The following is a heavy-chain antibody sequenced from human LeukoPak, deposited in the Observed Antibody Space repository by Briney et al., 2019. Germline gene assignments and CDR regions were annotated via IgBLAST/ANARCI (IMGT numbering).Heavy chain of an antibody. CDR2: ISYDGSNK. Sequence: GGSLRLSCAASGFTFSSYAMSWVRQAPGKGLEWVAVISYDGSNKYYADSVKGRSTISRDNSKNTLYLQMNSLRAEDTAVYYCAKDRGSGWTQDYFDYWGQGTLVTVSS. CDR3: AKDRGSGWTQDYFDY. J-gene: IGHJ4*02. V-gene: IGHV3-30*18. D-gene: IGHD6-19*01. CDR1: GFTFSSYA.